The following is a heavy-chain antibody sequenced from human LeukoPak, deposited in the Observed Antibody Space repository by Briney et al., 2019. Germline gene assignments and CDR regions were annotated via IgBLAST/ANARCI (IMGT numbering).Heavy chain of an antibody. Sequence: GGSLRLSCAASGFTFSSYDMHWVRQVTGKGLEWVSAIGTAGDTYYPGSVKGRFTISRENAKNSLYLQMNSLRAGDTAVYYCGRGCSGGNCGFDYWGQGTLVTVSS. D-gene: IGHD2-15*01. J-gene: IGHJ4*02. CDR2: IGTAGDT. V-gene: IGHV3-13*01. CDR1: GFTFSSYD. CDR3: GRGCSGGNCGFDY.